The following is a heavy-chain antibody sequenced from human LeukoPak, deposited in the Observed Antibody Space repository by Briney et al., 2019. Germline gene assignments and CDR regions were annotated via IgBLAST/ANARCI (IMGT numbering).Heavy chain of an antibody. CDR1: GYTFTDYY. V-gene: IGHV1-2*02. CDR3: ARANFLYCSSTTCLFDY. J-gene: IGHJ4*02. D-gene: IGHD2-2*01. Sequence: ASVKVSCKASGYTFTDYYLHWVRQAPGQGFEWMGWINPNSDDTNYAQKFQGRVTMTRDTSISTAHMEMSRLRSDGTAVYYCARANFLYCSSTTCLFDYWGQGTLVTVSS. CDR2: INPNSDDT.